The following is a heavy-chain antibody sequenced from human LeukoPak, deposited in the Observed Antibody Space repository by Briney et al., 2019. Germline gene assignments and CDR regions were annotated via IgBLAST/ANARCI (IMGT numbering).Heavy chain of an antibody. J-gene: IGHJ4*02. CDR1: GFTFSSYA. Sequence: GGSLRLSCAATGFTFSSYAMTWVRQAPGKGLEWVSVIYSGGSTYYADSVKGRLTISRDNSKNTLYLQMNSLRAEDTAVYYCARDTGRSGYYDYWGQGTLVTVSS. CDR3: ARDTGRSGYYDY. CDR2: IYSGGST. V-gene: IGHV3-53*01. D-gene: IGHD3-10*01.